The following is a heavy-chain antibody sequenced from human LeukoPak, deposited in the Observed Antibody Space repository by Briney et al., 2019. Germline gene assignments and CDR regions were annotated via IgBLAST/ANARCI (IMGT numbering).Heavy chain of an antibody. CDR3: ARARQWLSQLDY. Sequence: SETLSLTCTVSGDSITSGSYYWAWIRQPPGKGLEWIGEINHSGSTNYNPSLKSRVTISVDTSKNQFSLKLSSVTAADTAVYYCARARQWLSQLDYWGQGTLVTVSS. J-gene: IGHJ4*02. D-gene: IGHD6-19*01. V-gene: IGHV4-39*07. CDR2: INHSGST. CDR1: GDSITSGSYY.